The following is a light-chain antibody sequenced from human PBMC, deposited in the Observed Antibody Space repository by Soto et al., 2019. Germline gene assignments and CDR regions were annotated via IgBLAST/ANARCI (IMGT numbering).Light chain of an antibody. J-gene: IGLJ1*01. CDR3: QVWDGSRDHYV. CDR2: DDS. Sequence: SYELTQPPSVSVAPGQTARITCGGSDIKIKSVHWNQQTPGQAPVLVVYDDSDRPSGIPERFSGSSSGNTATLTITRVEAGDEADYFCQVWDGSRDHYVFATGTKVTVL. CDR1: DIKIKS. V-gene: IGLV3-21*02.